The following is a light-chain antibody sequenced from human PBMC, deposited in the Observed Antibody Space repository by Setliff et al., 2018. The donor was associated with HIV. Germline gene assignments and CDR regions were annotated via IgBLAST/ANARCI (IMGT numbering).Light chain of an antibody. V-gene: IGLV2-14*01. CDR1: SSDIGGYDY. Sequence: QSVLTQPASVSGSPGQSITISCTGTSSDIGGYDYVSWYQQHPDTAPKVIIYEVNNRPSGVSNRFSGSKSGNTASLTISGLLAEDEADYYCISYADSSALYVFGSGTKVTVL. CDR2: EVN. J-gene: IGLJ1*01. CDR3: ISYADSSALYV.